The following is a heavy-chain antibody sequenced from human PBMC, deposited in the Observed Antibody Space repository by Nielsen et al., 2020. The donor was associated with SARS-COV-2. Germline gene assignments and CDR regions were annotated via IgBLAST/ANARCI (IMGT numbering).Heavy chain of an antibody. J-gene: IGHJ4*02. CDR1: GFTFSSYA. V-gene: IGHV3-23*01. Sequence: GESLKISCAASGFTFSSYAMSWVRQAPGKGLEWVSAISGSGGSTYYADSVKGRFTISRDNSKNTLYLQMNSLRAEDTAVYYCASQKGITMVRGVINWWSACFDYWGQGTLVTVSS. CDR3: ASQKGITMVRGVINWWSACFDY. CDR2: ISGSGGST. D-gene: IGHD3-10*01.